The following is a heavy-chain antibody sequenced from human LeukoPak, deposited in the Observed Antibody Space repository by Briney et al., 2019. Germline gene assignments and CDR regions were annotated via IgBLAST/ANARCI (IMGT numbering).Heavy chain of an antibody. D-gene: IGHD3-22*01. Sequence: GESLEIPCKGSGYSFANYWIGWVRQMPGKGVEWMGIIYCSDSQNRYHTSFQGQVTNAVDKSISTAFLQWSSLQASDTAIYYCARRLRHYYDSSGYSTPYDFDYWGQGTLVTVSS. CDR3: ARRLRHYYDSSGYSTPYDFDY. CDR2: IYCSDSQN. J-gene: IGHJ4*02. V-gene: IGHV5-51*01. CDR1: GYSFANYW.